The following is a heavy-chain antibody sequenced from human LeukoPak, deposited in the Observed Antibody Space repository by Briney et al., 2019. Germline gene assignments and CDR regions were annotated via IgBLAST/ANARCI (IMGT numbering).Heavy chain of an antibody. CDR3: ARDVREIVGAFDI. CDR2: ISYHGRDK. V-gene: IGHV3-30*04. Sequence: GGSLRLSCAGSGFTFSGFAMHWVRQAPGKGLEWVAAISYHGRDKYYADAVSGRFTISRDNSKNTLYLQMNSLRAEDTAVYYCARDVREIVGAFDIWGQGTMVTVSS. CDR1: GFTFSGFA. D-gene: IGHD3-22*01. J-gene: IGHJ3*02.